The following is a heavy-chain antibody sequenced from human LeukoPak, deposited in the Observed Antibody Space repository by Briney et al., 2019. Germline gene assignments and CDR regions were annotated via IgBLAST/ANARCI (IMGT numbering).Heavy chain of an antibody. V-gene: IGHV3-21*01. CDR1: GFTFSSYS. Sequence: PGGSLRLSCAASGFTFSSYSMNWVRQAPRKGLEWVSSISSSSSYIYYADSVKGRFTISRDNAKNSLYLQMNSLRAEDTAVYYCARDDGLGYFHYWGQGTLVSVPS. D-gene: IGHD3/OR15-3a*01. CDR3: ARDDGLGYFHY. J-gene: IGHJ4*02. CDR2: ISSSSSYI.